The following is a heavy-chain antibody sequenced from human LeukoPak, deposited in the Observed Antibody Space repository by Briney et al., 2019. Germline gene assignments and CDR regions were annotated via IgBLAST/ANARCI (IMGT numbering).Heavy chain of an antibody. CDR1: GYTFTGYY. CDR3: ARDKGTSYLSSFDY. Sequence: ASVKVSCKASGYTFTGYYMHWVRQAPGQGLEWMGWINPNSGGTNYVQKFQGRVTMTRDTSISTAYMELSRLRSDDTAVYYCARDKGTSYLSSFDYWGQGTLVTVSS. D-gene: IGHD6-6*01. J-gene: IGHJ4*02. V-gene: IGHV1-2*02. CDR2: INPNSGGT.